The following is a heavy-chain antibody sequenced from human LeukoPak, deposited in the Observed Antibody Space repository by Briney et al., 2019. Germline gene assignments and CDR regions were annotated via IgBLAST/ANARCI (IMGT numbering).Heavy chain of an antibody. Sequence: TGGSLRLSCAASGFTFSSYIMNWVRQAPGKGLEWVSSISSSSSYIYYADSVKGRFTISRDNAKNSLYLQMNSLRAEDTAVYYCATKGLTAPRYYYYYGMDVWGQGTTVTVSS. J-gene: IGHJ6*02. V-gene: IGHV3-21*01. CDR1: GFTFSSYI. CDR2: ISSSSSYI. CDR3: ATKGLTAPRYYYYYGMDV. D-gene: IGHD3-16*01.